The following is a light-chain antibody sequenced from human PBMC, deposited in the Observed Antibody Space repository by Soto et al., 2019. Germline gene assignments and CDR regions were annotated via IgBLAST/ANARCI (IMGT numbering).Light chain of an antibody. Sequence: QSALTQPASVSGSPGQSITISCTGTGGDIGTYNLVSWYQQHPGKAPKLIIYEGSKRPSGVSNRFSGSRSGITASLTISELQAEDEADYYCCSYATTNTPFGGGTQLTVL. V-gene: IGLV2-23*01. CDR2: EGS. J-gene: IGLJ2*01. CDR1: GGDIGTYNL. CDR3: CSYATTNTP.